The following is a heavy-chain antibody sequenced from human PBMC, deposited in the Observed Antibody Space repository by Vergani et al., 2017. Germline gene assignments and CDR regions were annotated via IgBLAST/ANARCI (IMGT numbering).Heavy chain of an antibody. D-gene: IGHD2-15*01. V-gene: IGHV1-2*02. CDR2: INPNSGGT. CDR1: GYTFTGYY. J-gene: IGHJ5*02. CDR3: ARSPLVVAATRLYNWFDP. Sequence: QVQLVQSGAEVKKPGASVKVSCKASGYTFTGYYMDWVRQAPGQGLEWMGWINPNSGGTNYAQKFQGRVTISVDTSKNQFSLKLSSVTAADTAVYYCARSPLVVAATRLYNWFDPWGQGTLVTVSS.